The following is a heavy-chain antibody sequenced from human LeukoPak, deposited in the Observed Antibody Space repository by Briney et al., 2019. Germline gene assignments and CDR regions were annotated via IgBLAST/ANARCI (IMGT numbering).Heavy chain of an antibody. Sequence: GRSLRLSCAASGFTFSSYAMHWVRQAPGKGLEWVAVISYDGSNKYYADSVKGRFTISRDNSKNTLYLQMNSLRAEDTAVYYCARGGYYYDSSGLDYWGQGTLDTVSS. CDR2: ISYDGSNK. V-gene: IGHV3-30-3*01. J-gene: IGHJ4*02. CDR3: ARGGYYYDSSGLDY. CDR1: GFTFSSYA. D-gene: IGHD3-22*01.